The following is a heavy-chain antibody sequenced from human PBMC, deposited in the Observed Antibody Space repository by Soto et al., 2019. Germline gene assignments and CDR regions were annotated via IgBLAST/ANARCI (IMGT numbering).Heavy chain of an antibody. CDR3: AREDSSWQGLAPWFDP. D-gene: IGHD6-13*01. CDR2: TRNKANSYTT. J-gene: IGHJ5*02. CDR1: GFTFSDHY. Sequence: GGSLRLSCAASGFTFSDHYMDWVRQAPGKGLEWVGRTRNKANSYTTEYAASVKGRFTISRDDSKNSLYLQMNSLKTEDTAVYYCAREDSSWQGLAPWFDPWGQGTLVTVSS. V-gene: IGHV3-72*01.